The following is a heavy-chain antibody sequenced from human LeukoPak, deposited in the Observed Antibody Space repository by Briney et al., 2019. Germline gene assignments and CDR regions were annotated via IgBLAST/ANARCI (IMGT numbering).Heavy chain of an antibody. V-gene: IGHV1-18*01. J-gene: IGHJ4*02. CDR1: GYTFTTYV. CDR2: VSGYTANT. D-gene: IGHD2-2*01. CDR3: ARGEVSASLYYFDF. Sequence: ASVKVSCKTSGYTFTTYVVSWVRQAPGQGLEWMGWVSGYTANTNYAERFQGRVTMTTDTSTSTVYLELTSLRSDDTAVYYCARGEVSASLYYFDFWGQGTLVTVS.